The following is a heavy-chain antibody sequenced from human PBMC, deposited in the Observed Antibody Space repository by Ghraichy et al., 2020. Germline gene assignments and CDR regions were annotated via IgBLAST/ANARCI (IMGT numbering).Heavy chain of an antibody. D-gene: IGHD4-17*01. CDR1: GYTLTSYG. CDR2: ISAYNGNT. Sequence: ASVKVSCKASGYTLTSYGISWVRQAPGQGLEWMGWISAYNGNTNYAQKVQDRVTMTTDTSTSTVYMELRSLRSDDTAVYYCARGPRSHFDYWGQGTLVTVSS. CDR3: ARGPRSHFDY. J-gene: IGHJ4*02. V-gene: IGHV1-18*01.